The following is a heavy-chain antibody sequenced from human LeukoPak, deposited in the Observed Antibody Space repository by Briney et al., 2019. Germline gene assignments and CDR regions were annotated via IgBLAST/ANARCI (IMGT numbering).Heavy chain of an antibody. CDR3: ARERSMIHAFDI. J-gene: IGHJ3*02. V-gene: IGHV3-21*01. D-gene: IGHD3-22*01. CDR1: GFTFSSYR. CDR2: ISSSSSYI. Sequence: GGSLRLSCAASGFTFSSYRMNWVRQAPGKGLEWVSSISSSSSYIYYADSVKGRFTISRDNAKNSLYLQMNSLRAEDTAVYYCARERSMIHAFDIWGQGTMVTVSS.